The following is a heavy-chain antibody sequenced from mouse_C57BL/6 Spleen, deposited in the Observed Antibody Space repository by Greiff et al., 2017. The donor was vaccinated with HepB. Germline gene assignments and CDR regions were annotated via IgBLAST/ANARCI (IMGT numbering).Heavy chain of an antibody. CDR2: IDPSDSYT. CDR1: GYTFTSYW. CDR3: ARGTTVVATDYYAMDY. D-gene: IGHD1-1*01. V-gene: IGHV1-69*01. J-gene: IGHJ4*01. Sequence: VQLQQSGAELVMPGASVKLSCKASGYTFTSYWMHWVKQRPGQGLEWIGEIDPSDSYTNYNQKFKGKSTLTVDKSSSTADMQLSSLTSEDSAVYYCARGTTVVATDYYAMDYWGQGTSVTVSS.